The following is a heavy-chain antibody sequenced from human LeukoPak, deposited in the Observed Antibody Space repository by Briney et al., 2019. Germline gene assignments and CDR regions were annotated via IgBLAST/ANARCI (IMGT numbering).Heavy chain of an antibody. CDR1: GFTFSSYA. D-gene: IGHD5-18*01. Sequence: GGSLRLSCAASGFTFSSYAMSWVRQAPGKGLEWVSAISGSGGSTYYATSVKGRFTISRDNSKNTLYLQMNSLRAEDTAVYYCARGRMDTAMALLHYWGQGTLVTVSS. J-gene: IGHJ4*02. CDR2: ISGSGGST. CDR3: ARGRMDTAMALLHY. V-gene: IGHV3-23*01.